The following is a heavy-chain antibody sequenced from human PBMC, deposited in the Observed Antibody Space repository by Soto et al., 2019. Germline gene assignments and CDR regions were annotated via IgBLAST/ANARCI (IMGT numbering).Heavy chain of an antibody. V-gene: IGHV3-30*18. CDR2: ISYDGTNK. Sequence: QVQLVESGGGEVQPGRSLTISCAASGFTFRTYGMHWVRQTPGKGLEWVAVISYDGTNKFYSDSVKGRFTISRDNFKNTLTLQMNSLRADDTAVYSCAKDLQSYGDYDYYCYGMDVWGLGPRVTVSS. CDR1: GFTFRTYG. D-gene: IGHD4-17*01. CDR3: AKDLQSYGDYDYYCYGMDV. J-gene: IGHJ6*02.